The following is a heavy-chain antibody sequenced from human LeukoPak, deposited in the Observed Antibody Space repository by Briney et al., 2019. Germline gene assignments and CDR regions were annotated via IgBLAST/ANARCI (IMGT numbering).Heavy chain of an antibody. Sequence: GRSLRLSCAASGFTFSSYAMHWVRQAPGKGLEWVAVISYDGSNKYYADSVKGRFTISRDNSKNTLYLQMNSLRAEDTAVYYCAKDQGDYYYYGMDVWGKGTTVTVSS. CDR1: GFTFSSYA. J-gene: IGHJ6*04. V-gene: IGHV3-30*04. CDR2: ISYDGSNK. CDR3: AKDQGDYYYYGMDV.